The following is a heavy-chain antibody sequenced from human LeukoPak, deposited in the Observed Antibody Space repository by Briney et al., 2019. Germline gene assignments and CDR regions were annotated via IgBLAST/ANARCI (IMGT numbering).Heavy chain of an antibody. V-gene: IGHV4-34*01. Sequence: PSETLSLTCAVYGGSFSGYYWSWIRQPPGKGLEWIGEINHSGSTNYNPSLKSRVTISVDTSKNQFSLKLSSVTAADTAVYYCAHDSSGPFDYWGQGTLVTASS. D-gene: IGHD3-22*01. CDR1: GGSFSGYY. J-gene: IGHJ4*02. CDR2: INHSGST. CDR3: AHDSSGPFDY.